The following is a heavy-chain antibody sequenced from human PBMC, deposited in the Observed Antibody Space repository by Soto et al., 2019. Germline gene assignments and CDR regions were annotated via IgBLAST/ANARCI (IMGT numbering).Heavy chain of an antibody. CDR3: ARLPYYYDSSGYPPWYFDL. CDR2: IIPIFGTA. V-gene: IGHV1-69*01. Sequence: QVQLVQSGAEVKKPGSSVKVSCKASGGTFSSYAISWVRQAPGQGLEWMGGIIPIFGTANYAQKFQGRVTITADESTSTAYMELSSLRSEDTAVYYCARLPYYYDSSGYPPWYFDLWGRGTLVTVSS. D-gene: IGHD3-22*01. J-gene: IGHJ2*01. CDR1: GGTFSSYA.